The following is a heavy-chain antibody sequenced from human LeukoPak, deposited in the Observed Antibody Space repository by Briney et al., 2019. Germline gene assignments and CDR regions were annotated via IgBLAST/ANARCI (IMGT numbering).Heavy chain of an antibody. V-gene: IGHV4-59*01. CDR2: IYYSGST. Sequence: SETLSLTCTVSGGSISSYYWSWIRQPPGKGLEWIGYIYYSGSTNYNPSLKSRVTISVDTSKNQFSLKLSSVTAADTAVYYCARDYTPTLGTTTYFQHWGQGTLVTVSS. J-gene: IGHJ1*01. CDR3: ARDYTPTLGTTTYFQH. D-gene: IGHD1-7*01. CDR1: GGSISSYY.